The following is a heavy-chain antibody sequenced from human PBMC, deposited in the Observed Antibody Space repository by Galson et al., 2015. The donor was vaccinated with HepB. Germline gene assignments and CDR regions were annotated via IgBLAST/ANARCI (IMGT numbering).Heavy chain of an antibody. CDR1: GYTFTGYY. CDR2: INPNSGGT. Sequence: SGYTFTGYYMHWVRQAPGQGLEWMGWINPNSGGTNYAQKFQGRVTMTRDTSISTAYMEVRRLRYDDTAVYYCASSIVGATDFDYWGQGTLVTVSS. J-gene: IGHJ4*02. D-gene: IGHD1-26*01. V-gene: IGHV1-2*02. CDR3: ASSIVGATDFDY.